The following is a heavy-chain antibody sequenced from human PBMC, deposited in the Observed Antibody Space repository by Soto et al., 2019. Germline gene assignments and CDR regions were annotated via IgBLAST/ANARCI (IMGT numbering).Heavy chain of an antibody. J-gene: IGHJ4*02. CDR2: IIPIFGTA. Sequence: PSVKVSCKASGGTFSSYAISWVRQAPGQGLEWMGGIIPIFGTANYAQKFQGRVTITADESTSTAYMELSSLRSEDTAVYYCARADYDFWSGYSPIDYWGQGTLVTVSS. CDR1: GGTFSSYA. D-gene: IGHD3-3*01. CDR3: ARADYDFWSGYSPIDY. V-gene: IGHV1-69*13.